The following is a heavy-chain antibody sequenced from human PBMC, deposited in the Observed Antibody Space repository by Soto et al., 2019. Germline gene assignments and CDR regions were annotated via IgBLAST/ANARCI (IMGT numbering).Heavy chain of an antibody. CDR3: ARDRLVAGVKLLGVVPAARKACWFDP. J-gene: IGHJ5*02. V-gene: IGHV3-21*01. D-gene: IGHD2-2*01. CDR2: ISSSSSYI. CDR1: GFTFSSYS. Sequence: PGGSLRLSCAASGFTFSSYSMNWVRQAPGKGLEWVSSISSSSSYIYYADSVKGRFTISRDNAKNSLYLQMNSLRAEDTAVYYCARDRLVAGVKLLGVVPAARKACWFDPWGQGTLVTVSS.